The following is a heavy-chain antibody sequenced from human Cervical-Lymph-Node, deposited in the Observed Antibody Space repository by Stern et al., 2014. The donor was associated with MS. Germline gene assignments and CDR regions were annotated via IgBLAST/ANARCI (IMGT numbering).Heavy chain of an antibody. CDR1: GYTFTSYY. Sequence: VQLVESGAEVKKPGASVRISCKTSGYTFTSYYMHWVRQAPGQGLEWMGISNPGDGTTRFVQKFQGRVTMTSDPSTSTVYMDLSSLTSEDTAVYYCARSRVVARPLDYWGQGTLVTVSS. CDR2: SNPGDGTT. CDR3: ARSRVVARPLDY. J-gene: IGHJ4*02. V-gene: IGHV1-46*01. D-gene: IGHD2-15*01.